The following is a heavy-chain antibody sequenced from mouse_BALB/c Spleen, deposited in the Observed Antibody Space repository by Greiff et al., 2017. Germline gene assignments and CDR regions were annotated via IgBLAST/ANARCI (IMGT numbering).Heavy chain of an antibody. CDR1: GYAFSSYW. V-gene: IGHV1-80*01. CDR3: ARGYDYG. J-gene: IGHJ2*01. CDR2: IYPGDGDT. Sequence: QVQLKESGAELVRPGSSVKISCKASGYAFSSYWMNWVKQRPGQGLEWIGQIYPGDGDTNYNGKFKGKATLTADKSSSTAYMQLSSLTSEDSAVYFCARGYDYGWGQGTTLTVSS. D-gene: IGHD2-4*01.